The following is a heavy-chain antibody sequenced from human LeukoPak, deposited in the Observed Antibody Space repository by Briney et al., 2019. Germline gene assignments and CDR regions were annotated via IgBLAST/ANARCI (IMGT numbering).Heavy chain of an antibody. V-gene: IGHV4-59*08. J-gene: IGHJ4*02. CDR3: ARAPGDYDFWSGYGIDY. CDR2: IYYSGST. CDR1: GGSISSYY. D-gene: IGHD3-3*01. Sequence: SETLSLTCTVSGGSISSYYWSWIRQPPGKGLEWIGYIYYSGSTNYNPSLKSRVTISVDTSKNQFSLKLSSVTAADTAVYYCARAPGDYDFWSGYGIDYWGQGTLVTVSS.